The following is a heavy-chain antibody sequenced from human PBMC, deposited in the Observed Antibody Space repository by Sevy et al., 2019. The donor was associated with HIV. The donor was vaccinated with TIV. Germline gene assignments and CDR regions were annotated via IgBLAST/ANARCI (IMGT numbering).Heavy chain of an antibody. V-gene: IGHV4-39*02. D-gene: IGHD4-4*01. J-gene: IGHJ4*02. CDR2: IYYSGST. CDR3: ARLVYSNYYYLDY. Sequence: SETLSLTCTVSGDSISSSFYYWGWIRQPPGKGLEGIGSIYYSGSTYYNPSLKSRVTVFVDTSKNHFSLNLSSVTAADTAIYYCARLVYSNYYYLDYWGQGTLVTVSS. CDR1: GDSISSSFYY.